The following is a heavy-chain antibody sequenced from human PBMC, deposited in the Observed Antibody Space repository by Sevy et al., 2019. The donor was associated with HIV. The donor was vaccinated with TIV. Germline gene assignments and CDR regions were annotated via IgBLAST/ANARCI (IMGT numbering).Heavy chain of an antibody. CDR3: ARDRGSSAFDI. Sequence: GGSLRLSCAASGFTFSNYTMHWVRQAPGKGLEYVSGISSNGGSTYYANSVKGRFTISRDNSKNTLYLQMGSLSAEDMAVYYCARDRGSSAFDIWGQGTMVTVSS. CDR2: ISSNGGST. CDR1: GFTFSNYT. D-gene: IGHD6-6*01. J-gene: IGHJ3*02. V-gene: IGHV3-64*01.